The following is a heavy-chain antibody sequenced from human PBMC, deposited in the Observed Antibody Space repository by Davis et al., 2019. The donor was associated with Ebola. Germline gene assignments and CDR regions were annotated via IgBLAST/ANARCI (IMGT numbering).Heavy chain of an antibody. CDR2: IWFDGGNK. CDR1: GSSFRSYG. D-gene: IGHD4-17*01. CDR3: ARDPGADYGSA. Sequence: SLNISCASSGSSFRSYGMYLVRHAPDKGLEWVALIWFDGGNKYYGDSVKGRFTISSDNSKNTLYLQMNSLRAKGTAVYSCARDPGADYGSAWGQGTLVTVSS. V-gene: IGHV3-33*07. J-gene: IGHJ5*02.